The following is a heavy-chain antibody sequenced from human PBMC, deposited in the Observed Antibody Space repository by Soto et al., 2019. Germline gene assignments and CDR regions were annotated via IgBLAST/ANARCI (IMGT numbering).Heavy chain of an antibody. CDR1: GGTFSSYA. V-gene: IGHV1-69*06. J-gene: IGHJ6*02. D-gene: IGHD5-12*01. CDR3: ARALGGYDWDYYYGMDV. CDR2: IIPIFGTA. Sequence: GASVKVSCKASGGTFSSYAVSWVRQAPGQGLEWMGGIIPIFGTANYAQKFQGRVTITADKSTSTAYMELSSLRSEDTAVYYCARALGGYDWDYYYGMDVWGQGTTVTVSS.